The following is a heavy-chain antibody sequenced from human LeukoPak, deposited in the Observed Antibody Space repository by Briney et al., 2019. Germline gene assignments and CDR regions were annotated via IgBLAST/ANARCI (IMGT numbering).Heavy chain of an antibody. Sequence: PSETLSLTCTVSGGSISSYYWSWIRQPPGKGLEWNGYIYYSGSTNYNPSLKSRVTISVDTSKNQFSLKLSSVTAADTAVYYCARELRDYGDYEGDAFDIWGQGTMVTVSS. J-gene: IGHJ3*02. V-gene: IGHV4-59*01. CDR3: ARELRDYGDYEGDAFDI. CDR1: GGSISSYY. D-gene: IGHD4-17*01. CDR2: IYYSGST.